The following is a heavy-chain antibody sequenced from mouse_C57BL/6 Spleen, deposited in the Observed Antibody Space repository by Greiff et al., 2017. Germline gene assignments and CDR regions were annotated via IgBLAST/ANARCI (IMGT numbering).Heavy chain of an antibody. Sequence: QVQLKESGPELVKPGASVKISCKASGYAFSSSWMNWVKQRPGKGLEWIGRIYPGDGDTNYNGKFKGKATLTAEKSSSTAYMQLSSLTSEDSAVYFCARSPFITTVRYFEVWGTGTTVTVSS. J-gene: IGHJ1*03. D-gene: IGHD1-1*01. CDR2: IYPGDGDT. CDR1: GYAFSSSW. CDR3: ARSPFITTVRYFEV. V-gene: IGHV1-82*01.